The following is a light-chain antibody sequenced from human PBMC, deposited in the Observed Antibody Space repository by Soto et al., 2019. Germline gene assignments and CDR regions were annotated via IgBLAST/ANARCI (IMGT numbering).Light chain of an antibody. CDR2: EVS. CDR1: SSDVGGYNY. V-gene: IGLV2-8*01. Sequence: QSALTQPPSASGSLGQSVTISCTGTSSDVGGYNYVSWYQQHPGKAPKLMIYEVSKRPSGVPDRFSGSKSGNTASLTVSGLQAEDEADYYCSSYAGSNNRVFGTGTKLTVL. J-gene: IGLJ1*01. CDR3: SSYAGSNNRV.